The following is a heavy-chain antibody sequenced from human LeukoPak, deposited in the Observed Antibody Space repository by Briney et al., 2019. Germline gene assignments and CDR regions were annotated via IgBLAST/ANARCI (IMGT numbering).Heavy chain of an antibody. J-gene: IGHJ4*02. D-gene: IGHD6-19*01. Sequence: PSETLSLTCTVSGGSISSDYWNWLRQPPGKGLEWIGYIYSSGSTDYAPSLKSRVTISVDTSKNQFSLKLNSVTAADTAVYYCARETRSGWYGVDYWGQGTLVTVSS. CDR2: IYSSGST. V-gene: IGHV4-59*01. CDR1: GGSISSDY. CDR3: ARETRSGWYGVDY.